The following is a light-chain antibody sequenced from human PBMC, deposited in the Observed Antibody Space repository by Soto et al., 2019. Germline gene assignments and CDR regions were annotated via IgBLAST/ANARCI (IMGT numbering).Light chain of an antibody. Sequence: QPLLTQPPSVSGAPGQRVTISCTGSSSNIGAGYDVHWYQQLPGTAPKLLIYGNSNRPSGVPDRFSGSKSGTSASLAITGLQAEDEADYYCQSYDSSLRVVFGGGTKLTVL. CDR3: QSYDSSLRVV. CDR1: SSNIGAGYD. CDR2: GNS. V-gene: IGLV1-40*01. J-gene: IGLJ2*01.